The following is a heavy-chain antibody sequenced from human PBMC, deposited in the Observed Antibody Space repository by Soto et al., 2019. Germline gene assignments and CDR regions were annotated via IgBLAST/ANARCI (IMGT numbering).Heavy chain of an antibody. CDR3: ARPDYGSGSYPDY. Sequence: QVQLVESGGGVVQPGRSLRLSCAASGFTFSSYAMQWVRQAPGKGLEWVAVISYDGSNKYYADCVKGRFTISRENSKNTLYLQMNSLRAEDTAVYYCARPDYGSGSYPDYWGQGTLVTVSS. V-gene: IGHV3-30-3*01. CDR2: ISYDGSNK. CDR1: GFTFSSYA. D-gene: IGHD3-10*01. J-gene: IGHJ4*02.